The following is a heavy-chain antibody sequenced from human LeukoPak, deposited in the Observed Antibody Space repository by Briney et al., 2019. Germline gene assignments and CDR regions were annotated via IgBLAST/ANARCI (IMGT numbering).Heavy chain of an antibody. D-gene: IGHD3-22*01. CDR3: VRESAYYDY. Sequence: GGSLRLSCGASGLTFSNAWMSWVRQAPGKGLEWVGRIKSKTDGGTTDYAAPVKGRFTISRDNSKNTLYLQMSSLRAEDTALYYCVRESAYYDYWGQGTLVTVSS. J-gene: IGHJ4*02. V-gene: IGHV3-15*05. CDR1: GLTFSNAW. CDR2: IKSKTDGGTT.